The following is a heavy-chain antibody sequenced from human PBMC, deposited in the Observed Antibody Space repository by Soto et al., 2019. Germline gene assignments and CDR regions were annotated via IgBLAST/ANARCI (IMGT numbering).Heavy chain of an antibody. CDR2: ISSGGDTI. V-gene: IGHV3-48*03. CDR3: ASDRAAGGY. D-gene: IGHD6-13*01. CDR1: GFSFSNYE. J-gene: IGHJ1*01. Sequence: EMHLVESGGGLVQPGGSLRLSCAASGFSFSNYEMNWVRQAPGKGLEWVAYISSGGDTIHYADSVRGRFTVSRDNARNSLSLQMNTPRVEDTALYYCASDRAAGGYWGEGTLVTVSS.